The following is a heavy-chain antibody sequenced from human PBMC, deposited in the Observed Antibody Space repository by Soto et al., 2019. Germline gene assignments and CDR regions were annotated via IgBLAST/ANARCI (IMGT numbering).Heavy chain of an antibody. V-gene: IGHV1-69*13. CDR1: GYAFTSYG. CDR2: ISANFGKT. Sequence: SVKVSCKASGYAFTSYGINWVRQAPGQGLEWMGWISANFGKTNYAQKFQGRVTITADESTSTAYMELSNLRSEDTAVYYCARDPIAAAGDNWFDPWGQGTLVTVSS. CDR3: ARDPIAAAGDNWFDP. D-gene: IGHD6-13*01. J-gene: IGHJ5*02.